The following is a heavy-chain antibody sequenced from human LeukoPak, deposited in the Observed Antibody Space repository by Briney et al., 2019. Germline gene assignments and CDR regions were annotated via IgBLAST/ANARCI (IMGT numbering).Heavy chain of an antibody. D-gene: IGHD3-22*01. J-gene: IGHJ4*02. CDR1: GFTFSSYS. Sequence: PGGSLRLSCAASGFTFSSYSMNWVRQAPGKGLEWVSSISSSSSYKSHADSVKGRFTISRDNAKNSLYLQMNSLRAEDTAAYYCARETYYDTSGLDYWGQGTLVTVSS. V-gene: IGHV3-21*01. CDR3: ARETYYDTSGLDY. CDR2: ISSSSSYK.